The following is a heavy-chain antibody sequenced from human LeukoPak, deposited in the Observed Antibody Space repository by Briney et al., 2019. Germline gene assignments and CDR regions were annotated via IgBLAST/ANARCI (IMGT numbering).Heavy chain of an antibody. CDR2: INPNSGGT. J-gene: IGHJ4*02. V-gene: IGHV1-2*02. Sequence: GASVKVSCKASGYTFTGYYMHRVRQAPGQGLEWMGWINPNSGGTNYAQKFQGRVTMTRDTSISTAYMELSRLRSDDTAVYYCAREGSSRWELLFRYSFDYWGQGTLVTVSS. CDR3: AREGSSRWELLFRYSFDY. D-gene: IGHD1-26*01. CDR1: GYTFTGYY.